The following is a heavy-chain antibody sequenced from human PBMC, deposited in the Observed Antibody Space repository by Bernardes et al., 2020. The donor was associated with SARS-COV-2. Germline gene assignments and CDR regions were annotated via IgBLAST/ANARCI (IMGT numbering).Heavy chain of an antibody. Sequence: GGSLRLSCAASGFTFSSYAMHWVRQAPGKGLEWVAVISYDGSNKYYADSVKGRFTISRDNSKNTLYLQMNSLRAEDTAVYYCARDRYYDSSGYRRAFDIWGQGTMVTVSS. V-gene: IGHV3-30-3*01. D-gene: IGHD3-22*01. CDR1: GFTFSSYA. CDR2: ISYDGSNK. CDR3: ARDRYYDSSGYRRAFDI. J-gene: IGHJ3*02.